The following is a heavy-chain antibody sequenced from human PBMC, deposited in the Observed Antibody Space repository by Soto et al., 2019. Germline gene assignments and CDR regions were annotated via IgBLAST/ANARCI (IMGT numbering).Heavy chain of an antibody. Sequence: QVQLVQSGAEVKKPGSSVKVSCKASGGTFSSYAISWVRQAPGQGLEWMGGIIPIFGTANYAQKFQGRVTITADKSTSTAYMELSSLRSEDTAVYYCANHYYDSSDYYYRGAFDIWGQGTMVTVSS. CDR2: IIPIFGTA. D-gene: IGHD3-22*01. J-gene: IGHJ3*02. CDR1: GGTFSSYA. CDR3: ANHYYDSSDYYYRGAFDI. V-gene: IGHV1-69*06.